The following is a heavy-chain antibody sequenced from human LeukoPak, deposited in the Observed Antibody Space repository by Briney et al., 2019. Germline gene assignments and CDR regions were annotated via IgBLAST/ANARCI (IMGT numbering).Heavy chain of an antibody. J-gene: IGHJ4*02. V-gene: IGHV3-30*18. CDR1: GFTFSSYG. D-gene: IGHD5-24*01. Sequence: GGSLRLSCAASGFTFSSYGMHWVRQAPGKGLEWVAVISYDGSNKYYADSVKGRFTISRDNSKNTLYLQMNSLRAEDTAVYYCAKIHLERWLQLPGYWGQGTLVTVSS. CDR2: ISYDGSNK. CDR3: AKIHLERWLQLPGY.